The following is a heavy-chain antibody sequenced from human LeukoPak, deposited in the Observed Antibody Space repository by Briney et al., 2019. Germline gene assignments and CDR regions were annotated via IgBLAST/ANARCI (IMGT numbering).Heavy chain of an antibody. Sequence: GGSLRLSCAASGFNFTNYNMNWVRQAPGKGLEWVSSIHSSSGSIYYADSLKGRFTISRDNAKNSLYLQMNSLRAEDTAVYYCAKYGPCGSTRCYRHFDYWGQGTLVTVSS. J-gene: IGHJ4*02. V-gene: IGHV3-21*04. CDR2: IHSSSGSI. D-gene: IGHD2-2*01. CDR1: GFNFTNYN. CDR3: AKYGPCGSTRCYRHFDY.